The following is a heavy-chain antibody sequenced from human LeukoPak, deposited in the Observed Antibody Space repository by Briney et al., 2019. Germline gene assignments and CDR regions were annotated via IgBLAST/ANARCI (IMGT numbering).Heavy chain of an antibody. CDR3: AGHFGAWHYFDY. CDR2: ISNDGNNK. V-gene: IGHV3-30*19. D-gene: IGHD3-3*01. J-gene: IGHJ4*02. CDR1: GFTFSSYG. Sequence: PGGSLRLSCAASGFTFSSYGMHWVRQAPGKGLEWVAVISNDGNNKNYADSVKGRFTISRDNSKNTLYLQMNSLRAEDTAVYYCAGHFGAWHYFDYWGQGTLVTVSS.